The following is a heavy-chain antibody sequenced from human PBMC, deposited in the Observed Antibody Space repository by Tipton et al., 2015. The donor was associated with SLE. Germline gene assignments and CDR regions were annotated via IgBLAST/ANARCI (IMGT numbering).Heavy chain of an antibody. V-gene: IGHV4-59*01. Sequence: TLSLTCTVSGGSISSYYRSWIRQPPGKGLEWIGYIYYSGSTNYNPSLKSRVTISVDTSKNQFSLKLSAVTAADTAVYYCARHGLRGYYFDYWGQGTLVTVSS. CDR2: IYYSGST. CDR1: GGSISSYY. J-gene: IGHJ4*02. D-gene: IGHD3-16*01. CDR3: ARHGLRGYYFDY.